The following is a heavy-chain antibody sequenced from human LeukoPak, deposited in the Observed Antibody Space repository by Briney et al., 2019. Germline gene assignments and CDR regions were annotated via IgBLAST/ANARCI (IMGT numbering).Heavy chain of an antibody. CDR2: IYTSGST. J-gene: IGHJ5*02. V-gene: IGHV4-4*07. Sequence: SETLSLTCTVSGGSISSYYWSWIRQPAGKGLGWIGRIYTSGSTNYNPSLKSRVTMSVDTSKNQFSLKLSSVTAADTAVYYCARLVYGNHLGGWFDPWGQGTLVTVSS. CDR1: GGSISSYY. CDR3: ARLVYGNHLGGWFDP. D-gene: IGHD4-4*01.